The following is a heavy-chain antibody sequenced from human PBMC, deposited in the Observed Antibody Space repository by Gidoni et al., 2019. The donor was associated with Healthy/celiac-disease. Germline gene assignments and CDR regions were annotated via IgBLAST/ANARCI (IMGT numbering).Heavy chain of an antibody. CDR1: GGSISSSSYY. CDR2: IYYSGST. D-gene: IGHD3-10*01. J-gene: IGHJ4*02. CDR3: NQRITMVRGVIITEY. V-gene: IGHV4-39*01. Sequence: QLQLQESGPGLVKPSETLSLTCTVSGGSISSSSYYWGWIRQPPGKGLEWIGSIYYSGSTYYNPSLKSRVTISVDTSKNQFSLKLSSVTAADTAVYYCNQRITMVRGVIITEYWGQGTLVTVSS.